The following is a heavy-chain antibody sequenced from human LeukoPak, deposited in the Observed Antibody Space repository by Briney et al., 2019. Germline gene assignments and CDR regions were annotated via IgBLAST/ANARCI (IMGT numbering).Heavy chain of an antibody. V-gene: IGHV4-30-4*08. D-gene: IGHD3-10*01. J-gene: IGHJ4*02. Sequence: HPSQTLSLTCTVSGGSIRSGGYYSRWFRQHPGKGLEWIGYIYYSGSTYYNPSLKSRVTISVDTSKNQFSLKLSSVTAADTAVYYCARARPYGSGSYSFDYWGQGTLVTVSS. CDR3: ARARPYGSGSYSFDY. CDR1: GGSIRSGGYY. CDR2: IYYSGST.